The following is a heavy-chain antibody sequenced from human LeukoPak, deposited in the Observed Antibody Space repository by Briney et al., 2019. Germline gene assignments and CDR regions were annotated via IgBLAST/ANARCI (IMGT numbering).Heavy chain of an antibody. CDR2: IYHSGST. CDR1: GGSISSGGYY. CDR3: ARGCNAPNIVVVPAARRDGWFDP. D-gene: IGHD2-2*01. Sequence: SETLSLTCTVSGGSISSGGYYWSWIRQPPGKGLEWIGYIYHSGSTYYNPSLKSRVTISVDRSKNQFSLKLSSVTAADTAVYYCARGCNAPNIVVVPAARRDGWFDPWGQGTLVTVSS. J-gene: IGHJ5*02. V-gene: IGHV4-30-2*01.